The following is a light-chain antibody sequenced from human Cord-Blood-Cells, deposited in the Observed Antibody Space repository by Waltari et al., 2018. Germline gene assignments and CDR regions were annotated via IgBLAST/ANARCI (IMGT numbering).Light chain of an antibody. V-gene: IGKV4-1*01. Sequence: DIVMTQSPDSLAVCLGQRATITCKSSQSVLYSSKNKNDLAWYQQKPGQPPKLLIYWASTRESGVPDRFSGSGSGTDFTLTISSLQAEDVAVYYCQQYYSTPYTFGQWTKLEIK. J-gene: IGKJ2*01. CDR2: WAS. CDR1: QSVLYSSKNKND. CDR3: QQYYSTPYT.